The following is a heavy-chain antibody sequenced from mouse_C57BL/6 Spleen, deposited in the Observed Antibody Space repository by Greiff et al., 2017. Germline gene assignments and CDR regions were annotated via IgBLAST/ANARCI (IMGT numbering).Heavy chain of an antibody. D-gene: IGHD1-1*01. Sequence: QVQLKQSGAELVKPGGPVKISCKASGYAFSSYWMNWVEQGPGKGLEGIGQNYPGDGDTNYNGKFKGKATLTADKSSSTAYMQLSSLTSEDSAVYFCAREGTTVVDSWFAYWGQGTLVTVSA. J-gene: IGHJ3*01. CDR2: NYPGDGDT. CDR3: AREGTTVVDSWFAY. CDR1: GYAFSSYW. V-gene: IGHV1-80*01.